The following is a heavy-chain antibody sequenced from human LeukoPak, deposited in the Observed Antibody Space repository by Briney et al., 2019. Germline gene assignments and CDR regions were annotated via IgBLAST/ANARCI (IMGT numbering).Heavy chain of an antibody. CDR2: IYYSGST. J-gene: IGHJ6*02. CDR1: GGSISSYY. Sequence: SETLSLTCTVSGGSISSYYWSWIRQPPGKGLESIGYIYYSGSTNYNPSLKSRVTISVDTSKNQFYLKLSSVTAADTAVYYCARGLWEELGYRYYYGMDVWGQGTTVTVSS. V-gene: IGHV4-59*01. D-gene: IGHD1-26*01. CDR3: ARGLWEELGYRYYYGMDV.